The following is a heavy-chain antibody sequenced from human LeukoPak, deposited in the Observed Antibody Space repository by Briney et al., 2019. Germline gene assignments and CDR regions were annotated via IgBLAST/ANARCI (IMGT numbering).Heavy chain of an antibody. CDR3: ASPSLYSGSYYYYGMDV. D-gene: IGHD1-26*01. V-gene: IGHV3-53*01. CDR1: GFTVSSNY. J-gene: IGHJ6*02. Sequence: GSLRLSCAASGFTVSSNYMSWVRQAPGKGLEWVSVIYSGGSTYYADSVKGRFTISRDNSKNTLYLQMNSLRAEDTAVYYCASPSLYSGSYYYYGMDVWGQGTTVTVSS. CDR2: IYSGGST.